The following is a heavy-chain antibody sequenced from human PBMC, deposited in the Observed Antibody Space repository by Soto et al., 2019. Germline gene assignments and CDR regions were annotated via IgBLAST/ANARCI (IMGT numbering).Heavy chain of an antibody. V-gene: IGHV3-23*01. CDR3: AKPQSTSGYGSFND. J-gene: IGHJ4*02. D-gene: IGHD3-10*01. CDR1: GFTFRSFA. CDR2: ISGNGGDT. Sequence: EVQLLESGGGLEQPGGSLRLSCAASGFTFRSFAMSWVRQAPGKGLEWVSGISGNGGDTNYADPVKGRFTISRDNSKNALYLRLDSLRAEDTAVYYCAKPQSTSGYGSFNDWGQGTLVTVAS.